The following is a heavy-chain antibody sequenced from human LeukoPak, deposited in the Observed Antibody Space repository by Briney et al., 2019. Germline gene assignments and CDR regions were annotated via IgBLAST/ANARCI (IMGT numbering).Heavy chain of an antibody. V-gene: IGHV1-18*01. CDR2: ISAYNGNS. CDR3: ARAQGYISKGNNAFDI. D-gene: IGHD6-13*01. J-gene: IGHJ3*02. CDR1: GYTFTSYG. Sequence: APVRVSCKASGYTFTSYGISWVRQAPGQGREWMGWISAYNGNSHYAQKLQGRVTLTTDTYTSTAYMELRSLRSDDTAVYYCARAQGYISKGNNAFDIWGQGTMVTVSS.